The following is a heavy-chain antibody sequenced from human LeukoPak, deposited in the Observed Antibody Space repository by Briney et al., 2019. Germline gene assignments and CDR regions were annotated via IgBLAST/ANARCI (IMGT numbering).Heavy chain of an antibody. CDR2: ISGSGGST. J-gene: IGHJ4*02. CDR1: GFTFSSYA. CDR3: AKSLDYYYDNAEVDY. V-gene: IGHV3-23*01. D-gene: IGHD3-22*01. Sequence: PGGSLRLSCAASGFTFSSYAMSWVRQAPGKGLEWVSAISGSGGSTYYADSVKGRFTISRDNSKNTLYLQMNSLRAEDTAVYYCAKSLDYYYDNAEVDYWGQGTLVTVSS.